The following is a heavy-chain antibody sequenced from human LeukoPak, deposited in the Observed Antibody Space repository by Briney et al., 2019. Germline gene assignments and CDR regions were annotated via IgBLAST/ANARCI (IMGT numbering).Heavy chain of an antibody. J-gene: IGHJ6*02. D-gene: IGHD6-25*01. CDR3: ARVKSGYYYGMDV. CDR2: ISYDGSNK. Sequence: GGSLRLSCAASGLTLSEHYMDWVRQAPGKGLEWVAVISYDGSNKYYADSVKGRFTISRDNSKNTLYLQMNSLRAEDTAVYYCARVKSGYYYGMDVWGQGTTVTVSS. CDR1: GLTLSEHY. V-gene: IGHV3-30-3*01.